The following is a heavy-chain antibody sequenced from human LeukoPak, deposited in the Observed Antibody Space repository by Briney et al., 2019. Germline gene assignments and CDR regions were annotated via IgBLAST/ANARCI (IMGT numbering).Heavy chain of an antibody. CDR2: INPNSGGT. CDR3: AREYYYDSSGQGAFDI. CDR1: GYTFTGYY. Sequence: GASVKVFCKASGYTFTGYYMHWVRQAPGQGLEWMGRINPNSGGTNYAQKFQGRVTMTRDTSISTAYMELSRLRSDDTAVYYCAREYYYDSSGQGAFDIWGQGTMVTVSS. D-gene: IGHD3-22*01. V-gene: IGHV1-2*06. J-gene: IGHJ3*02.